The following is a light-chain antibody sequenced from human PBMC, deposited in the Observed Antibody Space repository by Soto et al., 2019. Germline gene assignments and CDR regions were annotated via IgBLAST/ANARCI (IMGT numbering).Light chain of an antibody. Sequence: QSALTQPPSASGSPGQSVTIACTGTSSDVGGYNYVSWYQQHPGKAPKLMMYEVSKRPSWVPDRFSGSKSGNTASLTVYGLQAEYEADYYCSSYAGRNAVVFGGGTKLTVL. CDR3: SSYAGRNAVV. J-gene: IGLJ2*01. V-gene: IGLV2-8*01. CDR1: SSDVGGYNY. CDR2: EVS.